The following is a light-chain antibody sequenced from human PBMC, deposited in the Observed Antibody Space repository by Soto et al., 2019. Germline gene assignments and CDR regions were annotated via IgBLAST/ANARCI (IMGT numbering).Light chain of an antibody. CDR2: GAS. V-gene: IGKV1-39*01. Sequence: DIQMTQSPSSLSASVGASVTITCRASQSLNKYLNWYQHKPGKAPALLIYGASSLPSGVPARFSGAGGGTYFALTINRLKPEDSATYYCQHSYNSPGTFGRGPKVEI. CDR1: QSLNKY. J-gene: IGKJ1*01. CDR3: QHSYNSPGT.